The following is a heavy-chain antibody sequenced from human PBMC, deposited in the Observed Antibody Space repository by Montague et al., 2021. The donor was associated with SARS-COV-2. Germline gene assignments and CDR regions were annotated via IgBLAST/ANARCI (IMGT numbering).Heavy chain of an antibody. CDR1: GGSVSDYY. CDR2: INHSGST. V-gene: IGHV4-34*01. D-gene: IGHD3-22*01. J-gene: IGHJ5*02. Sequence: SETLSLTCAVYGGSVSDYYWSWFRQPPGKGLVWIGEINHSGSTNYNPSLRSRVTTSVDTSKNQFSLKLTSVTAADTAVYYCARGPRITMIVVVITDIWFDPWGQGTLVTVSS. CDR3: ARGPRITMIVVVITDIWFDP.